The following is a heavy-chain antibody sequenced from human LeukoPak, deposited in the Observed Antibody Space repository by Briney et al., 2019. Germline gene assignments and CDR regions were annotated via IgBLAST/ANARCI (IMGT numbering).Heavy chain of an antibody. J-gene: IGHJ6*03. CDR3: ARDKAGFYYYMDV. Sequence: ETLSLTCTVSSGSIGSYYWSWVRQAPGKGLEWVSSISSSSSYIYYADSVKGRFTISRDNAKNSLYLQMNSLRAEDTAVYYCARDKAGFYYYMDVWGKGTTVTISS. CDR2: ISSSSSYI. V-gene: IGHV3-21*01. CDR1: SGSIGSYY.